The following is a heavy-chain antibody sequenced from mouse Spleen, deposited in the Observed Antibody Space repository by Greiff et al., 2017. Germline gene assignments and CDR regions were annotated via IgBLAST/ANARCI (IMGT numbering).Heavy chain of an antibody. Sequence: EESGPGLVKPSQSLSLTCSVTGYSITSGYYWNWIRQFPGNKLEWMGYISYDGSNNYNPSLKNRISITRDTSKNQFFLKLNSVTTEDTATYYCAPYYAAFAYWAKGLWSLSLQ. J-gene: IGHJ3*01. CDR3: APYYAAFAY. D-gene: IGHD2-10*01. V-gene: IGHV3-6*01. CDR2: ISYDGSN. CDR1: GYSITSGYY.